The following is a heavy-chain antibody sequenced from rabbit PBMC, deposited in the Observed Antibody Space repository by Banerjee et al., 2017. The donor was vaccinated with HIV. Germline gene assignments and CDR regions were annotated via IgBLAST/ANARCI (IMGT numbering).Heavy chain of an antibody. Sequence: QSLQESGGGLFQPGGSLALTCKASGFSLSSSYYMCWVRQAPGKGLEWIGCINTNSDSTWYASWVNGRFTISKTSSTTVTLQMTSLTAADTATYFCARDLAGVIGWNFNFWGPGTLVTVS. CDR1: GFSLSSSYY. V-gene: IGHV1S40*01. D-gene: IGHD4-1*01. CDR2: INTNSDST. J-gene: IGHJ4*01. CDR3: ARDLAGVIGWNFNF.